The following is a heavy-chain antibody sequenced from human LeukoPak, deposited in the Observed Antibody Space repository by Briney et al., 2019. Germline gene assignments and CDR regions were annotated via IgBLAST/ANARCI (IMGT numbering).Heavy chain of an antibody. CDR2: VHYNGST. Sequence: SATLSLPFTVSGGSVRSSSYYWGCIRPPPGKGLKGIGSVHYNGSTCYNPSLGGRVIMSIDTSKNQFSLKLTSVTAADTAMYYCARDRGVPRPYYFDQWGQGTLVTVSS. V-gene: IGHV4-39*07. CDR1: GGSVRSSSYY. D-gene: IGHD3-10*01. CDR3: ARDRGVPRPYYFDQ. J-gene: IGHJ4*02.